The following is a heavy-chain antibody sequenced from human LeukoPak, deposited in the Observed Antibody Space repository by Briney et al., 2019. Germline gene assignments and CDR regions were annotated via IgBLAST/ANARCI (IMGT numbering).Heavy chain of an antibody. Sequence: PGGSLRLSCAASGFTFSTYPIHWVRQAPGKGLEWVSGISGSGSSTYYADSADSVKGRFTISRDNSKNTLYLQMNSLKAEDTALYFCAKVHRSDWYPLSFDSWGQGTLVTVSS. J-gene: IGHJ4*02. CDR3: AKVHRSDWYPLSFDS. CDR1: GFTFSTYP. V-gene: IGHV3-23*01. D-gene: IGHD6-13*01. CDR2: ISGSGSST.